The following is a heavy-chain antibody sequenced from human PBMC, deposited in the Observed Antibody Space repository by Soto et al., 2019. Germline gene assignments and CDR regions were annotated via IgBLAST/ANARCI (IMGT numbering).Heavy chain of an antibody. CDR3: ARQRSSGYPYYSDY. CDR1: GGSISSYY. CDR2: IYYSGSA. D-gene: IGHD3-22*01. Sequence: PSETLSLTCTVSGGSISSYYWSWIRQPPGKGLEWIGSIYYSGSAYYSPSLKSRVTISVDTSKNQFSLTLSSVTAADTAVYYCARQRSSGYPYYSDYWGQGTLVTVSS. J-gene: IGHJ4*02. V-gene: IGHV4-39*01.